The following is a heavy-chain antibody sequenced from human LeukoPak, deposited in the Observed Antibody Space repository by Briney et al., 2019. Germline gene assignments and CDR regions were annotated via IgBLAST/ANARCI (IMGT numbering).Heavy chain of an antibody. J-gene: IGHJ4*02. V-gene: IGHV3-23*01. CDR2: ISGSGGST. CDR3: AKDPAYYGSGSYYNNY. D-gene: IGHD3-10*01. CDR1: GFTFSSYG. Sequence: GGSLRLSCAASGFTFSSYGMSWVRQAPGKGLEWVSAISGSGGSTYYADSVKGRFTISRDNSKNTLYLQMNSLRAEDTAVYYCAKDPAYYGSGSYYNNYWGQGTLVTVSS.